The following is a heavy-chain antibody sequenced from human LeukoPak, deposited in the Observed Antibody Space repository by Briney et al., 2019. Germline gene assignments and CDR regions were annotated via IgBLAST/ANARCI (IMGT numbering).Heavy chain of an antibody. CDR2: IYYSGST. D-gene: IGHD1-1*01. V-gene: IGHV4-59*08. J-gene: IGHJ4*02. Sequence: SETLSLTCTQSLDSTSRYFRCSVWQPPGKGLEWIGYIYYSGSTNYNPSLKSRVTISVDMSKSQFSLKLSSVTAAETAVYFCARSGPPTYGTHYFASWGQGTLVTVSS. CDR3: ARSGPPTYGTHYFAS. CDR1: LDSTSRYF.